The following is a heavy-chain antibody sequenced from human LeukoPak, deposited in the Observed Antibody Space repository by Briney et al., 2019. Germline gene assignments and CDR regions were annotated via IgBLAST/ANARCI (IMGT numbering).Heavy chain of an antibody. CDR2: IYYSGST. CDR3: ARDYYDSSGYYLYYYYGMDV. D-gene: IGHD3-22*01. J-gene: IGHJ6*02. V-gene: IGHV4-59*12. Sequence: PSETLSLTCTVSGGSISSYYWSWIRQPPGKGLEWIGYIYYSGSTNYNPSLKSRVTMSVDTSKNQFSLKLSSVTAADTAVYYCARDYYDSSGYYLYYYYGMDVWGQGTTVTVSS. CDR1: GGSISSYY.